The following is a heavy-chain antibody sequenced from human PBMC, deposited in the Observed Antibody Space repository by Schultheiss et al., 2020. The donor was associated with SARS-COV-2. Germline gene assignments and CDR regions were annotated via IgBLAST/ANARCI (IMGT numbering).Heavy chain of an antibody. V-gene: IGHV3-64*02. J-gene: IGHJ4*02. D-gene: IGHD3-22*01. CDR3: ARDSSGYYPGAFDY. CDR1: GFTFSSYA. CDR2: ISSNGGST. Sequence: GGSLRLSCSASGFTFSSYAMHWVRQAPGKGLEYVSAISSNGGSTYYADSVKGRFTISRDNSKNTLYLQMGSLRAEDTAVYYCARDSSGYYPGAFDYWGQGTLVTVSS.